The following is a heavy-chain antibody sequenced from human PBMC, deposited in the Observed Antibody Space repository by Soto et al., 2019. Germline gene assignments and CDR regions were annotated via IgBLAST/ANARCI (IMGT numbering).Heavy chain of an antibody. CDR2: ISSSSSYI. J-gene: IGHJ3*02. V-gene: IGHV3-21*01. Sequence: GGSPRLYWAASGFNFSSHSMHRVRQAPGKGLEWVSSISSSSSYIYYADSVRGRFTISRDTAKNSLYLQMNSLRAEDTAVYYCARRKDSSGSDAFDIWGQGTMVTVSS. D-gene: IGHD6-19*01. CDR3: ARRKDSSGSDAFDI. CDR1: GFNFSSHS.